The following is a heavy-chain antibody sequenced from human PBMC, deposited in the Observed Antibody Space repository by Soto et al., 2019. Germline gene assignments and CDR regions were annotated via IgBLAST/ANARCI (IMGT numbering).Heavy chain of an antibody. V-gene: IGHV3-23*01. Sequence: EVQLLESGGGLVQRGGSIRLSCAASGFTFRNYAMNWVRQALGKGLEWVSAISGSGGTTYYADSVKGRFTISRDNSKNKLYLQLNSLRDEDTAIYYCAKDWDPSTVVSPSTGTDYWGQGTLVTVSS. CDR3: AKDWDPSTVVSPSTGTDY. D-gene: IGHD4-17*01. CDR2: ISGSGGTT. J-gene: IGHJ4*02. CDR1: GFTFRNYA.